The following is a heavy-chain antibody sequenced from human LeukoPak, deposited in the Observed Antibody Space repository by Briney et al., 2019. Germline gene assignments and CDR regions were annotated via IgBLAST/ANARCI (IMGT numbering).Heavy chain of an antibody. J-gene: IGHJ6*02. D-gene: IGHD3-10*01. CDR1: GGSFSGYY. V-gene: IGHV4-34*01. CDR3: ARGHYYGSGSYVYYYYGMDV. CDR2: INHSGST. Sequence: SETLSLTCAVYGGSFSGYYWSRIRQPPGKGLEWIGEINHSGSTNYNPSLKSRVTISVDTSKNQFSLKLSSVTAADTAVYYCARGHYYGSGSYVYYYYGMDVWGQGTTVTVSS.